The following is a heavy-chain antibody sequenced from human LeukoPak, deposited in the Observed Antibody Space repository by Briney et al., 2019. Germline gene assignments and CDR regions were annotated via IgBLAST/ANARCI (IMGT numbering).Heavy chain of an antibody. CDR3: ARDPDMVRGVNFDY. D-gene: IGHD3-10*01. Sequence: GGSLRLSCAASGLTFSSHWMNWVRQAPGKGLEWVANINQGGSEKYYVDSVKGRFTISRDNTKNSLYLQMNSLRAEDTAVYYCARDPDMVRGVNFDYWGQGTLVTVSS. CDR2: INQGGSEK. CDR1: GLTFSSHW. J-gene: IGHJ4*02. V-gene: IGHV3-7*03.